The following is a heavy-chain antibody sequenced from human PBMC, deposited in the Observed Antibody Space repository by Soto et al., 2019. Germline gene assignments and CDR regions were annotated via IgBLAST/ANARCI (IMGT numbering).Heavy chain of an antibody. CDR3: ASSITMVRGVSY. CDR1: GGSLSSGDYY. Sequence: SETLSLTCTVSGGSLSSGDYYWSWIRQPPGKGLEWIGYIYYSGSTYYNPSLKSRVTISVDTSKNQFSLKLSSVTAADTAVYYCASSITMVRGVSYWGQGTLVTVSS. V-gene: IGHV4-30-4*01. D-gene: IGHD3-10*01. J-gene: IGHJ4*02. CDR2: IYYSGST.